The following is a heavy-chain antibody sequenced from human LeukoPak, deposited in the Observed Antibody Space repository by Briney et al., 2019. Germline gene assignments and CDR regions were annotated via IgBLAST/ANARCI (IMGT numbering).Heavy chain of an antibody. V-gene: IGHV3-48*03. CDR1: GFTFSSYE. CDR2: ISSSGSTI. CDR3: ARLGWYYDILTGYSYYYCGMDV. Sequence: GGSLRLSCAASGFTFSSYEMNWVRQAPGKGLEWVSYISSSGSTIYYADSVKGRFTISRDNAKNSLYLQMNSLRAEDTAVYYCARLGWYYDILTGYSYYYCGMDVWGKGTTVTVSS. J-gene: IGHJ6*04. D-gene: IGHD3-9*01.